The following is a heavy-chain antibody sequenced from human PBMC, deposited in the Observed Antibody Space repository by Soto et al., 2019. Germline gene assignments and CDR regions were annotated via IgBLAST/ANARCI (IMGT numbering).Heavy chain of an antibody. Sequence: PSETLSLTCAVYGGSFSGYYWSWIRQPPGKGLEWIGEINHSGSTNYNPSLKIRVTISVDTSKNQFSLKLSSVTAADTAVYYCASVRGVPTPNWLDPWGQGTLVTSPQ. V-gene: IGHV4-34*01. J-gene: IGHJ5*02. CDR3: ASVRGVPTPNWLDP. CDR1: GGSFSGYY. CDR2: INHSGST. D-gene: IGHD3-10*01.